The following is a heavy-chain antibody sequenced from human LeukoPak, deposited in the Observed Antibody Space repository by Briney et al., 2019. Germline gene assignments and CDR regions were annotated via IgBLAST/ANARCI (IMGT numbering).Heavy chain of an antibody. CDR3: ARGRSNYYGMDV. Sequence: SETLSLTCTVSGGSISDYYWNWMRQPPGKGLEWIGYTYYSGRTNYNPSLKSRVSISVDTSKNQFSLKLSSVTAADTAVYYCARGRSNYYGMDVWGQGTTVTVSS. V-gene: IGHV4-59*01. CDR1: GGSISDYY. J-gene: IGHJ6*02. CDR2: TYYSGRT. D-gene: IGHD1-26*01.